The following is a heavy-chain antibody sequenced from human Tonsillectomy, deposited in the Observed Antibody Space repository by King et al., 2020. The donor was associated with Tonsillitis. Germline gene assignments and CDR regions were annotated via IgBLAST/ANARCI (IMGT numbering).Heavy chain of an antibody. J-gene: IGHJ4*02. V-gene: IGHV3-33*06. CDR2: IWYDGNNK. CDR3: AKDGGYYDSSGYFSD. CDR1: GFTFSSYG. Sequence: VQLVESGGGVVQPGRSLRLSCAASGFTFSSYGMHWVRQAPGKGLEWVAVIWYDGNNKYYADSVKGRFTISRDNSKNTLYLQMNSLRAEDTAVYYCAKDGGYYDSSGYFSDWGQGTLVTVSS. D-gene: IGHD3-22*01.